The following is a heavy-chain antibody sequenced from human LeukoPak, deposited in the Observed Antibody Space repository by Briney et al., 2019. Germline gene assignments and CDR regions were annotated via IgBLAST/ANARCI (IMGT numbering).Heavy chain of an antibody. Sequence: SETLSLTCTVSGGSISSYYWSWLRQPPGKGLEWIGLIYYSGSTNYNPSLKSRVTISVDTSKNQFSLKLRPVTAADTAVYYCARHGGGVTYFDYWGQGTLVTVSS. D-gene: IGHD3-16*01. CDR2: IYYSGST. CDR3: ARHGGGVTYFDY. J-gene: IGHJ4*02. V-gene: IGHV4-59*08. CDR1: GGSISSYY.